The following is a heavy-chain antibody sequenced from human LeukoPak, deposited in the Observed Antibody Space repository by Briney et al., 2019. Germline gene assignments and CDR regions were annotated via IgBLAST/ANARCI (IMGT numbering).Heavy chain of an antibody. D-gene: IGHD1-20*01. CDR3: ARAGNWNDGFTHDAFDI. V-gene: IGHV3-64*01. Sequence: PGGSLSLSYAASGFTFSLYSMFWVRQAPGKGLECISAISNNGGSAYYAKSVKGRFTISRDNSKNTLFLQMDSLRAEDMAVYYCARAGNWNDGFTHDAFDIWGQGTVVTVSS. J-gene: IGHJ3*02. CDR1: GFTFSLYS. CDR2: ISNNGGSA.